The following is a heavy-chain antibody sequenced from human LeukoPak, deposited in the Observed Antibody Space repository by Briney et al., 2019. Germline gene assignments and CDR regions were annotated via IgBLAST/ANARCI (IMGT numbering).Heavy chain of an antibody. CDR3: ARAGYYYDSSGYYPIDY. CDR1: GGSISSYY. D-gene: IGHD3-22*01. J-gene: IGHJ4*02. V-gene: IGHV4-4*07. Sequence: SETLSLTCTVSGGSISSYYWSWIRQPAGKGLEWIGRIYTSGSTNYNPSLKSRVTMSVDTSKNQFSLKLSSVTAEDTAVYYCARAGYYYDSSGYYPIDYWGQGTLVTVSS. CDR2: IYTSGST.